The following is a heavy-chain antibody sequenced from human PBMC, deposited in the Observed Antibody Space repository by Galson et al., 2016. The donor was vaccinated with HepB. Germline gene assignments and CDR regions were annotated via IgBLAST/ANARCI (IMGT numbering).Heavy chain of an antibody. Sequence: QSGAEVKKPGESLRISCKGSGYSFTSYWISWVRQMPGKGLEWMGRIDPSDSYINYSPSFQGHVTISADKSISTAYLQWSSLKASDTAMYYCARGETYYYDSSGITRTRASDYWGQGTLVTVSS. CDR1: GYSFTSYW. J-gene: IGHJ4*02. V-gene: IGHV5-10-1*01. CDR3: ARGETYYYDSSGITRTRASDY. CDR2: IDPSDSYI. D-gene: IGHD3-22*01.